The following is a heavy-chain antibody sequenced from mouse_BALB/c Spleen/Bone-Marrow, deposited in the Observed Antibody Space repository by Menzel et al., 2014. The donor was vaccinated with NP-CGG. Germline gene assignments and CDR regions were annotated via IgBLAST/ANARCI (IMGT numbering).Heavy chain of an antibody. J-gene: IGHJ2*01. CDR2: IYPSDSYT. Sequence: VQLVESGAELVRPGASVKLSCKASGYTSTSYWINWVKQRPGQGLEWIGNIYPSDSYTNYNQKFKDKATLTVDKSSSTAYMQLSSPTSEDSAVYYCTRSYGSSYEYYFDYWGQGTTLTVSS. D-gene: IGHD1-1*01. CDR1: GYTSTSYW. V-gene: IGHV1-69*02. CDR3: TRSYGSSYEYYFDY.